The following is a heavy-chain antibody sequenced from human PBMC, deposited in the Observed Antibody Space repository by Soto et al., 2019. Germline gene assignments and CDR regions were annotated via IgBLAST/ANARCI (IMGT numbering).Heavy chain of an antibody. Sequence: QVQLVESGGGVVQPGRSLRLSCAVSGFIFSSYGMHWVRQAPGKGLEWVAIISYDGSKKYYLDSVKGRFTISRDNSRNTLYLQMDSLRVEDTAVYHCAKDTGDCRSISCNPGNNWFDPWGQGTLVTVSS. CDR3: AKDTGDCRSISCNPGNNWFDP. CDR2: ISYDGSKK. J-gene: IGHJ5*02. V-gene: IGHV3-30*18. CDR1: GFIFSSYG. D-gene: IGHD2-2*01.